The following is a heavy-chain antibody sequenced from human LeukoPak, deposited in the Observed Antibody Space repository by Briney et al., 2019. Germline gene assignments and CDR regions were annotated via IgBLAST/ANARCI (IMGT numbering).Heavy chain of an antibody. J-gene: IGHJ4*02. CDR3: ARHGGRDGYTTFDY. Sequence: SETLSLTCTVSGGSISSSSYYWGWIRQPPGKGLEWTGSIYYSGSTYYNPSLKSRVTISVDTSKNQFSLKLSSVTAADTAVYYCARHGGRDGYTTFDYWGQGTLVTVSS. CDR1: GGSISSSSYY. D-gene: IGHD5-24*01. CDR2: IYYSGST. V-gene: IGHV4-39*01.